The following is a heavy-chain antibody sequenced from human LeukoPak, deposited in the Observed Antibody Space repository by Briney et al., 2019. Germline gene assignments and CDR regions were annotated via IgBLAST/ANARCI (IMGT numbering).Heavy chain of an antibody. CDR3: ARSIRYFQLFED. Sequence: GGSLRLSCEASGFIFSSNYMSWVRQAPGKGLEWVSVIYSDGSIYYADSVKGRFTISRDNSKNTLYLQMNSLRAEDTAVYYCARSIRYFQLFEDWGQGTLVAVSS. CDR2: IYSDGSI. CDR1: GFIFSSNY. V-gene: IGHV3-53*01. J-gene: IGHJ4*02. D-gene: IGHD3-9*01.